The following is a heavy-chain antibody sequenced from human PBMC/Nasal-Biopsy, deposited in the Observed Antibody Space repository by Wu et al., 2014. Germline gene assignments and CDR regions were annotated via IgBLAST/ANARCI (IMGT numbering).Heavy chain of an antibody. CDR3: AKGRTYSDSSGYFLAGWFDP. CDR2: ISGSGTGT. J-gene: IGHJ5*02. CDR1: GFTFNTYS. Sequence: LRLSCAASGFTFNTYSMTWVRQAPGKGLEWVSAISGSGTGTYYVDSVKGRFTISRDNSKNTLYLQMNSLRVEDTAVYYCAKGRTYSDSSGYFLAGWFDPWAREPWSPSPQ. D-gene: IGHD3-22*01. V-gene: IGHV3-23*01.